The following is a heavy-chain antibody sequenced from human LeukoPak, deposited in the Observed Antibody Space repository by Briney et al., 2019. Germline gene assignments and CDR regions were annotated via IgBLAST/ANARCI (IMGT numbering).Heavy chain of an antibody. CDR3: ARSDSSSWYLFDY. CDR1: GYTFTSYA. V-gene: IGHV1-3*01. J-gene: IGHJ4*02. D-gene: IGHD6-13*01. Sequence: ASVKVSCKASGYTFTSYAMHWVRQAPGQRLEWMGWINAGNGNTKYSQKFQGRVTITRDTSVSTAYMELSGLRSEDTAVYYCARSDSSSWYLFDYWGQGTLVTVSS. CDR2: INAGNGNT.